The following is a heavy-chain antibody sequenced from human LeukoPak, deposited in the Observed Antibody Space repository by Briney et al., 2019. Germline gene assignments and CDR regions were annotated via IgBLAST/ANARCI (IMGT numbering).Heavy chain of an antibody. CDR1: GFTVSSNY. CDR3: AKDTSFLWFGESPSDAFDI. D-gene: IGHD3-10*01. CDR2: ISWNSGSI. V-gene: IGHV3-9*01. J-gene: IGHJ3*02. Sequence: PGGSLRLSCAASGFTVSSNYMSWVRQAPGKGLEWVSGISWNSGSIGYADSVKGRFTISRDNAKNSLYLQMNSLRAEDTALYYCAKDTSFLWFGESPSDAFDIWGQGTMVTVSS.